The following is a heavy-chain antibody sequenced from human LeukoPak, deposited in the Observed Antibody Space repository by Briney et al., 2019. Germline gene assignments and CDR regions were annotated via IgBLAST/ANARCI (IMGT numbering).Heavy chain of an antibody. J-gene: IGHJ4*02. D-gene: IGHD3-9*01. CDR2: ISGSGDSA. CDR1: GFTFSSYA. V-gene: IGHV3-23*01. Sequence: GGSLRLSCSASGFTFSSYATSWVRQAPGEGLEWVSSISGSGDSAYYADSVKGRFTISRDNSKNTLYLQMSSLRAEDTAVYYCAKLSSYDILTALGNWGQGTLVTASS. CDR3: AKLSSYDILTALGN.